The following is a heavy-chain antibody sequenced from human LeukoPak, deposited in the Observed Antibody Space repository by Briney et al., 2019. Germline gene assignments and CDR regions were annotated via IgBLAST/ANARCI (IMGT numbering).Heavy chain of an antibody. CDR2: IYYSGST. CDR3: ARDLGVPDNWFDP. J-gene: IGHJ5*02. V-gene: IGHV4-39*07. Sequence: SETLSLTCTVSGGSISSSSYYWGWIRQPPGKGLEWIGSIYYSGSTYYNPSLKSRVTISVDTSKNQFSLKLSSVTAADTAAYYCARDLGVPDNWFDPWGQGTLVTVSS. D-gene: IGHD2-2*01. CDR1: GGSISSSSYY.